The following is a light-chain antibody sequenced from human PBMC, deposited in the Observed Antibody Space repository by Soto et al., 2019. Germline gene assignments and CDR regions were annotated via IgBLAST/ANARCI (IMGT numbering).Light chain of an antibody. CDR3: NSCTDTTSLI. Sequence: QSALTQPASVSGSPGQSITISCTGTSSDVGGYNYVSWYQQHPGKAPKLMIYEVSNRPSGISNRFSGSKSGNTASLTISGLQAEDEADYYCNSCTDTTSLIFGGGTKLTVL. V-gene: IGLV2-14*01. CDR1: SSDVGGYNY. CDR2: EVS. J-gene: IGLJ2*01.